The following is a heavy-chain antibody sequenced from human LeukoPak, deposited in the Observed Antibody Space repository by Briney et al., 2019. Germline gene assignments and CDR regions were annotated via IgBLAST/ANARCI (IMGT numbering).Heavy chain of an antibody. V-gene: IGHV4-39*07. D-gene: IGHD3-10*01. Sequence: PSETLSLTCTVSGGSISSSSYYWGWIRQPPGKGLEWIGSIYYSGSTYYNPSLKSRVTISVDTSKNQFSLKLSSVTAADTAVYYCARFRTSSRLYGSGSYYIPSGEFDYWGQGTLVTVSS. CDR1: GGSISSSSYY. J-gene: IGHJ4*02. CDR3: ARFRTSSRLYGSGSYYIPSGEFDY. CDR2: IYYSGST.